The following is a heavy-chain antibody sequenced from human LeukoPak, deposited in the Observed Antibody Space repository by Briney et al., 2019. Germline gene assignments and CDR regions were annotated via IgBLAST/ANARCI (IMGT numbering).Heavy chain of an antibody. CDR2: ISGSGGST. CDR1: GFTFSSYA. Sequence: GGSLRLSCAASGFTFSSYAMSWVRQAPGKGLEWVSAISGSGGSTYYADSVKGRFTISRDNAKNSLYLQMNSLRAEDTAVYYCARDSITTHYYYYYMDVWGKGTTVTISS. J-gene: IGHJ6*03. D-gene: IGHD1-14*01. V-gene: IGHV3-23*01. CDR3: ARDSITTHYYYYYMDV.